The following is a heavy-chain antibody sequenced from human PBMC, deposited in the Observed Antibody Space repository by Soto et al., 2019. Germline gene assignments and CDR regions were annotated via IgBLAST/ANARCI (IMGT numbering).Heavy chain of an antibody. CDR3: VRRHVSATGIDWFDP. J-gene: IGHJ5*02. D-gene: IGHD6-13*01. Sequence: GASVKVSCKASGYTFTSSGMSWVRQAPGQRLEWMGWINAANGDTIYSPTFQGRVTITRDTSASTAYMELSSLRFEDTAVYYCVRRHVSATGIDWFDPWGQGTLVTVSS. CDR1: GYTFTSSG. V-gene: IGHV1-3*01. CDR2: INAANGDT.